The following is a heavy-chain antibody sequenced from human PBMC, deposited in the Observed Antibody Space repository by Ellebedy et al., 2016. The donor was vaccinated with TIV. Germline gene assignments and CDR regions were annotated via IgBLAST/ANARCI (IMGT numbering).Heavy chain of an antibody. V-gene: IGHV3-23*01. J-gene: IGHJ4*02. CDR2: ITGSGDST. CDR3: AKGMRGGADFDY. CDR1: GFTFSNYA. D-gene: IGHD4/OR15-4a*01. Sequence: GESLKISCVDYGFTFSNYAMNWVRQAPGQGLEWVPAITGSGDSTYYADSVKGRFTISRDNSKNTLYLQMNSLRAEDTALYYCAKGMRGGADFDYWGQGTLVTVSS.